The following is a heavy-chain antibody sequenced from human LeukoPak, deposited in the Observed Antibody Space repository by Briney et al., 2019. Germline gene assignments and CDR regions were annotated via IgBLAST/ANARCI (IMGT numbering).Heavy chain of an antibody. V-gene: IGHV4-34*01. CDR3: AGHSGFTYAFFDY. Sequence: SETLSLTCAVYGGSFSGYYWSWIRQSPGKGLEWIGEINHSGSTNYNPSLKSRVTIPVDTSKNQFSLKLSSVTAADTAVYYCAGHSGFTYAFFDYWGQGTLVTVSS. J-gene: IGHJ4*02. CDR1: GGSFSGYY. CDR2: INHSGST. D-gene: IGHD5-18*01.